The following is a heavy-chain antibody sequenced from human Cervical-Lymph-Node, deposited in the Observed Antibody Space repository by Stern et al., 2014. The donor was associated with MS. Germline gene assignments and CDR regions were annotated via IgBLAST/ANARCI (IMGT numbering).Heavy chain of an antibody. Sequence: QVQLGQSGAEVKKPGASVKVSSKASGYTFTSYAMHWVRQAPGQRLEWMGWINAGNGNTKYSQKFQGRVTITRDTSASTAYMELSSLRSEDTAVYYCARGPLRYFDWLPMYGMDVWGQGTTVTVSS. V-gene: IGHV1-3*01. J-gene: IGHJ6*02. CDR1: GYTFTSYA. CDR2: INAGNGNT. CDR3: ARGPLRYFDWLPMYGMDV. D-gene: IGHD3-9*01.